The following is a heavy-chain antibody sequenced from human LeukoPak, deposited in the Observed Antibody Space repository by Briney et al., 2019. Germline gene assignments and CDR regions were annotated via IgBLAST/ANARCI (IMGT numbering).Heavy chain of an antibody. Sequence: GGSLRLSCAASGFTFSSYAMHWVRQAPGEGLEWVAVISYDGSNKYYADSVKGRFTISRDNSKNTLYLQMNSLRAEDTAVYYCARDSIVGATPLFDYWGQGTLVTVSS. CDR3: ARDSIVGATPLFDY. CDR1: GFTFSSYA. D-gene: IGHD1-26*01. CDR2: ISYDGSNK. V-gene: IGHV3-30*04. J-gene: IGHJ4*02.